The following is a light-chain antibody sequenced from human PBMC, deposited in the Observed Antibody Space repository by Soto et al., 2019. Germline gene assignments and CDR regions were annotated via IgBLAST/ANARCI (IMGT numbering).Light chain of an antibody. CDR3: SSYISSGTVYV. CDR1: SSDVGGYNY. J-gene: IGLJ1*01. Sequence: QSVLTSPTSVSGSPGQSITISCTGTSSDVGGYNYVSWYQQHPGKAPKLMIYDVSNRPSGVSNRLSGSKSGNTASLTISGLQAEDEANYSASSYISSGTVYVSGTGTKVTVL. V-gene: IGLV2-14*01. CDR2: DVS.